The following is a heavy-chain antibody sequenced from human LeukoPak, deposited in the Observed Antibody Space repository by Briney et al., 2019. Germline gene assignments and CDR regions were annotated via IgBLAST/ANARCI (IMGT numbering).Heavy chain of an antibody. CDR1: GGSISSSSYY. V-gene: IGHV4-39*01. J-gene: IGHJ4*02. CDR3: ARQAWLFDY. D-gene: IGHD5-24*01. Sequence: SETLSLTCTVSGGSISSSSYYWGWIRQPPGRGLEWTGSIYYSGSTYYNPSLKSRVTISVDTSKNQFSLKLSSVTAADTAVYYCARQAWLFDYWGQGTLVTVSS. CDR2: IYYSGST.